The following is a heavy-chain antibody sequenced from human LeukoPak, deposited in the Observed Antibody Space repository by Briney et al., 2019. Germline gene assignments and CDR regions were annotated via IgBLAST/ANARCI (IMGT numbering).Heavy chain of an antibody. CDR1: GGTFSSYA. CDR3: ARVGDFWSGYYDYYYYMDV. V-gene: IGHV1-69*01. Sequence: SVKVSCKASGGTFSSYAISWVRRAPGQGLEWMGGIIPIFGTANYAQKFQGRVTITADESTSTAYMELSSLRSEDTAVYYCARVGDFWSGYYDYYYYMDVWGKGTTVTVSS. J-gene: IGHJ6*03. CDR2: IIPIFGTA. D-gene: IGHD3-3*01.